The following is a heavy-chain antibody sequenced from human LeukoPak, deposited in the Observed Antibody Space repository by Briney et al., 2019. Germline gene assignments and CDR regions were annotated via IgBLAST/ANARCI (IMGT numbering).Heavy chain of an antibody. Sequence: ASVKVSCKVSGYTLTELSMHWVRQAPGKGLEWMGGFDPEDGETIYAQKFQGRVTITEDTSTDTAYMELSSLRSEDPAVYYCATIYDSPSAFDIWGQGTMVTVSS. V-gene: IGHV1-24*01. CDR1: GYTLTELS. CDR3: ATIYDSPSAFDI. D-gene: IGHD3-22*01. CDR2: FDPEDGET. J-gene: IGHJ3*02.